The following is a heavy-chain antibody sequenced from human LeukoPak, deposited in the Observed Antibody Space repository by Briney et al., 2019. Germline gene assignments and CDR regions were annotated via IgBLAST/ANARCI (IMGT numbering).Heavy chain of an antibody. V-gene: IGHV4-4*07. CDR2: MYTSGST. CDR1: GGSISNYY. CDR3: ARARVAVAGTFDY. J-gene: IGHJ4*02. D-gene: IGHD6-19*01. Sequence: TSETLSLTCTVSGGSISNYYWSWIRQPAGKGLEWIGRMYTSGSTNYNPSLTNRVTMSVDTSKDQFSLKLSSVTAADTAVYYCARARVAVAGTFDYWGQGTLVTVSS.